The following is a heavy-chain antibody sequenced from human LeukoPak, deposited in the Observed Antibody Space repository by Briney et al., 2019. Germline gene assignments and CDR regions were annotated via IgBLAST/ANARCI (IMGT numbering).Heavy chain of an antibody. CDR2: IIPIFGTA. CDR1: GGTFSSYA. D-gene: IGHD1-26*01. J-gene: IGHJ3*02. CDR3: ARPIVGATNDAFDI. V-gene: IGHV1-69*05. Sequence: SVKVSCKASGGTFSSYAISWVRQAPGQGLEWMGGIIPIFGTANYAQKFQGRVTMTRDTSTSTVYMELSSLRSEDTAVYYCARPIVGATNDAFDIWGQGTMVTVSS.